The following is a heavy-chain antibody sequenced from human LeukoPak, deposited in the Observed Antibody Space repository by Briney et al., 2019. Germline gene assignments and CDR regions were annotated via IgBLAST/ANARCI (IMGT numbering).Heavy chain of an antibody. V-gene: IGHV4-59*01. D-gene: IGHD1-1*01. CDR2: IYYSGST. CDR3: ARGGLERRPIWFDP. J-gene: IGHJ5*02. CDR1: GGSISSYY. Sequence: PSETLSLTCTVSGGSISSYYWSWIRQPPGKGLEWIGYIYYSGSTNYNPSLKSRVTISVDTSKNQFSLKLSSVTAADTAVYYCARGGLERRPIWFDPWGQGTLVTVSS.